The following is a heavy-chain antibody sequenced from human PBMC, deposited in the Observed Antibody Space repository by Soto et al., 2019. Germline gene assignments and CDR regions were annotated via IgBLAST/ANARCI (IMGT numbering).Heavy chain of an antibody. CDR1: GYTFTSYA. CDR2: INAGNGNT. V-gene: IGHV1-3*01. J-gene: IGHJ4*02. D-gene: IGHD6-6*01. CDR3: ARVHHSSSYYFDY. Sequence: QVQLVQSGAEVKKPGASVKVSCKASGYTFTSYAMHWVRQAPGQRLEWMGWINAGNGNTKYSQKFQGRVTITRDTSASTAYMELSSLRSEDTAVYDCARVHHSSSYYFDYWGQGTLVTVSS.